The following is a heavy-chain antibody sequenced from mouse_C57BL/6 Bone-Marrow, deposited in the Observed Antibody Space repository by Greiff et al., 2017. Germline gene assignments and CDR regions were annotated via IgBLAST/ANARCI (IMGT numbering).Heavy chain of an antibody. D-gene: IGHD2-4*01. J-gene: IGHJ1*03. CDR3: ARRYDYDDWYFDV. Sequence: VQLQQSGPELVKPGASVTIPCKASGYTFTDYNMDWVKQSHGKSLEWIGDINPNNGGTISNQKLKGQATLTVDKSSSTAYMELRSLTSEDTAVYYCARRYDYDDWYFDVWGTGTTVTVSS. CDR1: GYTFTDYN. V-gene: IGHV1-18*01. CDR2: INPNNGGT.